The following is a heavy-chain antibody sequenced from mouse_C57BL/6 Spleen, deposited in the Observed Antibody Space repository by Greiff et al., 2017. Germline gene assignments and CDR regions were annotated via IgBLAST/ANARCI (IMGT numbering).Heavy chain of an antibody. J-gene: IGHJ4*01. CDR1: GYTFTSYT. CDR3: ARREDERLYYAMDY. CDR2: INPSSGYT. V-gene: IGHV1-4*01. Sequence: QVQLQQSGAELARPGASVKMSCKASGYTFTSYTMHWVKQGPGQGLEWIGYINPSSGYTKYNQKFKDKATLTADKSSSTAYMQLSSLTSEDSAVYYCARREDERLYYAMDYWGQGTSVTVSS.